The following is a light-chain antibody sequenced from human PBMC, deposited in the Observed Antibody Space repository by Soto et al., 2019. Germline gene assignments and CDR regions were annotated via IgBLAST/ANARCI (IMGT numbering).Light chain of an antibody. Sequence: QSVLAQPSSVSGSPGQSITISCTGTIDDVGAYNSVSWYQQLPHKAPQVILYKGTQRPSGVSSRFSGSTSGNAASLTISSLQADDEADYFCCSSAPESTYVFGTGTKVTVL. V-gene: IGLV2-23*01. CDR1: IDDVGAYNS. J-gene: IGLJ1*01. CDR3: CSSAPESTYV. CDR2: KGT.